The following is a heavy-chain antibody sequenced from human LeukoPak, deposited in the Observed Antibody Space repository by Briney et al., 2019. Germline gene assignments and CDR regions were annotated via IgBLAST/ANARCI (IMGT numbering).Heavy chain of an antibody. J-gene: IGHJ3*02. D-gene: IGHD3-9*01. V-gene: IGHV3-74*01. Sequence: PGGSLRLSCAASGFTFSSYWMHWVRQAPGKGLVLVSRINSDGSSTSYADSVKGRFTISRDNAKNTLYLQMNSLRAEDTAVYYCARDRHFDWLSNDAFDIWGQGTMVTVSS. CDR1: GFTFSSYW. CDR2: INSDGSST. CDR3: ARDRHFDWLSNDAFDI.